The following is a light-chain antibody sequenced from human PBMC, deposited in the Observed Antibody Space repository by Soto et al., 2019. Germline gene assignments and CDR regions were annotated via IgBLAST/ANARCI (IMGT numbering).Light chain of an antibody. J-gene: IGKJ2*01. CDR3: QQYHRSPYS. CDR2: RAS. Sequence: DIQMSQSPSTLSPSVGDRVTISCRASQSISNWLAWYQQKPGEAPALLIYRASNLQSGVPSRFSGSGSGTEFTLTISSLQTDDFATYYCQQYHRSPYSFGPGTKLEI. CDR1: QSISNW. V-gene: IGKV1-5*03.